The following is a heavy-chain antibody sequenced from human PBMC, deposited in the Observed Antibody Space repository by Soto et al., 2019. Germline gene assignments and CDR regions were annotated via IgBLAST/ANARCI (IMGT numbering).Heavy chain of an antibody. CDR2: IYHSGTT. CDR3: AFPATADFDY. D-gene: IGHD6-13*01. Sequence: SETLSLTCGVYGGSFRNYYWIWVRQPPGRGLEWIGEIYHSGTTNYSPSLKSRVNIAVDMSTNHFSLTLISVTAADTAVYYCAFPATADFDYWGKGILVTVSS. J-gene: IGHJ4*02. CDR1: GGSFRNYY. V-gene: IGHV4-34*01.